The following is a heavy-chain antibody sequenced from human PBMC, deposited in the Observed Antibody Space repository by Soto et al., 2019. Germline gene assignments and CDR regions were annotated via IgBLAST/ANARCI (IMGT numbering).Heavy chain of an antibody. CDR2: IYPGDSDT. D-gene: IGHD2-21*01. CDR3: ARQSYLVGDYGMDV. CDR1: GYNFISDW. Sequence: EVQLVQSGAEMKKPGESLKISCKGFGYNFISDWIVWVRQKPGKGLEWMGIIYPGDSDTRYNPSFQGAVTISADKSINTAFLQWNTLKTSDTAIYYCARQSYLVGDYGMDVWGQGTPVIVSS. J-gene: IGHJ6*02. V-gene: IGHV5-51*01.